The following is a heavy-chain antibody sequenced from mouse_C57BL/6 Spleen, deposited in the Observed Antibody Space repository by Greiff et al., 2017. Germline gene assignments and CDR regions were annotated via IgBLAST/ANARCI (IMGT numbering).Heavy chain of an antibody. CDR3: ARKDYDGGDYYAMDY. D-gene: IGHD2-4*01. V-gene: IGHV1-7*01. CDR2: INPSSGYT. J-gene: IGHJ4*01. CDR1: GYTFTSYW. Sequence: QVQLQQSGAELAKPGASVKLSCKASGYTFTSYWMHWVKQRPGQGLEWIGYINPSSGYTKYNQKFKGKATLTADKSSSTAYMQLSTLTYEDSAVYYGARKDYDGGDYYAMDYWGQGTSVTVSS.